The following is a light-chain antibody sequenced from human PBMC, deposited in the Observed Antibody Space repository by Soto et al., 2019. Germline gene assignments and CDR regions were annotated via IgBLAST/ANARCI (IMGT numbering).Light chain of an antibody. CDR3: RQYHSPPQT. Sequence: EIVLMQSPGTLSLSPGERATLSCRASQTMTRAYVAWYQQKPGQAPRLLIYAASYMATGISDQFSGSGSGTDFSLTISRLELEDSAVYYCRQYHSPPQTFGQETKVEIK. CDR2: AAS. V-gene: IGKV3-20*01. J-gene: IGKJ2*01. CDR1: QTMTRAY.